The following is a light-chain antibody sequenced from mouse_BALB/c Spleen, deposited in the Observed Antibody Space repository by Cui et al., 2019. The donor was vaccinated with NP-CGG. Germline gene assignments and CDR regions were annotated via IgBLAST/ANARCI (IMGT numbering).Light chain of an antibody. J-gene: IGLJ1*01. V-gene: IGLV1*01. Sequence: HAVVTQESATTTSPGETVTLTCRSSTGAVTTSNYANWVQEKPDHLFTGLIGGTNNRVPGIPARFSGSLIGDKAALTITGAQTEDEAIYFCALWYSNHWVFGGGTKLTVL. CDR2: GTN. CDR3: ALWYSNHWV. CDR1: TGAVTTSNY.